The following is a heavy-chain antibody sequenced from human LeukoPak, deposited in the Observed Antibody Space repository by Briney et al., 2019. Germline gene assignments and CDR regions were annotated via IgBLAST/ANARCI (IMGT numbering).Heavy chain of an antibody. V-gene: IGHV3-53*01. D-gene: IGHD3/OR15-3a*01. CDR3: ARVSFGPASEWFDP. CDR1: GFDVRSKY. CDR2: FYSGGTT. J-gene: IGHJ5*02. Sequence: GGSLRLSCAASGFDVRSKYMSWVRQAPGKGLECVSVFYSGGTTAYADSVKGRFAVSIDNSNNTLYLQMNSLRAEDTAVYYCARVSFGPASEWFDPWGQGTLVTVSS.